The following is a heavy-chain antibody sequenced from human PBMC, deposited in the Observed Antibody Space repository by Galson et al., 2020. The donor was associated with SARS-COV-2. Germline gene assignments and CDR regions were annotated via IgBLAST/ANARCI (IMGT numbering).Heavy chain of an antibody. CDR2: ISNSGSKT. Sequence: PGGSLRLSCAASGFTFSNTEMNWVRQTPGKGLEWISHISNSGSKTHYADSLKGRFSVSRDNAKNLLYLQMNSLTVDDTAVYYCARDLGSRGWTGWFDSWGQGTLVTVSS. J-gene: IGHJ5*01. D-gene: IGHD6-19*01. V-gene: IGHV3-48*03. CDR1: GFTFSNTE. CDR3: ARDLGSRGWTGWFDS.